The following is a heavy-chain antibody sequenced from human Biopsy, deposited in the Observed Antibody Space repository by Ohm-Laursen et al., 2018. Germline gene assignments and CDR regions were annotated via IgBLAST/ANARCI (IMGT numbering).Heavy chain of an antibody. V-gene: IGHV3-21*01. Sequence: GSLRLSCAASGFTLSSYSMNWVRQTPGKGLEWVSTISSSSDNIYYVDSVKGRFTISRDNAKNSLYLQMNSLRAEDTAVYYCARSRGSSGIATIYYYGMDVWGQGTTVTASS. CDR2: ISSSSDNI. J-gene: IGHJ6*02. D-gene: IGHD3-10*01. CDR1: GFTLSSYS. CDR3: ARSRGSSGIATIYYYGMDV.